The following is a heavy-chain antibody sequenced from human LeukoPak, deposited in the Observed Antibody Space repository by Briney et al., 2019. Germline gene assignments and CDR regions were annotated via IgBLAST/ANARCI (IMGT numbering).Heavy chain of an antibody. CDR2: INSDGSST. Sequence: GGSLRLSCAASGFTFSNFWMHWVRQAPGKGLVWVSRINSDGSSTYYADSVKGRFTISRDNSKNTLYLQMNSLRAEDTAVYYCASPRIAARTYYYGMDVWGQGTTVTVSS. J-gene: IGHJ6*02. CDR1: GFTFSNFW. CDR3: ASPRIAARTYYYGMDV. V-gene: IGHV3-74*01. D-gene: IGHD6-6*01.